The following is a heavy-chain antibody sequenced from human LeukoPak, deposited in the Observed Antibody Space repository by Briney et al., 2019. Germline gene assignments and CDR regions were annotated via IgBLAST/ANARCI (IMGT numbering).Heavy chain of an antibody. CDR1: GFTFDDYA. V-gene: IGHV3-9*01. Sequence: GGSLRLSCAASGFTFDDYAMHWVRQAPGKGLEWVSGISWNGGSIVYADSVRGRFTISRDNAKNSLYLQMNSLRAEDTALYYCAKDPYGSGNSNWFDPWGQGTLVTVSS. D-gene: IGHD3-10*01. CDR3: AKDPYGSGNSNWFDP. CDR2: ISWNGGSI. J-gene: IGHJ5*02.